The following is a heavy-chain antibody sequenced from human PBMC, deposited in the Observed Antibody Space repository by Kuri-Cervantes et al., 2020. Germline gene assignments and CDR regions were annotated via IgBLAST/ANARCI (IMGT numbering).Heavy chain of an antibody. CDR1: GFIFSNYA. CDR2: ISYDGSNK. J-gene: IGHJ4*02. Sequence: GESLKISCAASGFIFSNYAMNWVRRAPGKGLEWVAVISYDGSNKYYADSVKGRFTISRDNSKNTLYLQMNSLRAEDTAVYYCAKVGDTDLNDYWGQGTLVTVSS. CDR3: AKVGDTDLNDY. D-gene: IGHD3-10*01. V-gene: IGHV3-30*04.